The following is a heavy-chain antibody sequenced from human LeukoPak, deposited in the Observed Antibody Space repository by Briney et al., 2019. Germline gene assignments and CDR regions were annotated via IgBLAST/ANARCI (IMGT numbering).Heavy chain of an antibody. D-gene: IGHD2-2*01. CDR2: IWYDGSNK. CDR1: GFTFSSYG. Sequence: PGGSLRLSCAASGFTFSSYGMPWVRQTPGKGLEWVAVIWYDGSNKYYADSVKGRFTISRDNSKNTLYLQMNSLRAEDTAVYYCARDPFLPANRYVVHGLYYYYGMDVWGQGTTVTVSS. J-gene: IGHJ6*02. CDR3: ARDPFLPANRYVVHGLYYYYGMDV. V-gene: IGHV3-33*01.